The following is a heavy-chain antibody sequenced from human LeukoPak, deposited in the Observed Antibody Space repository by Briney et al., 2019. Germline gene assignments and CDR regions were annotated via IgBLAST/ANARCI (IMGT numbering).Heavy chain of an antibody. J-gene: IGHJ5*02. CDR2: INAFNGST. D-gene: IGHD3-10*01. V-gene: IGHV1-18*04. Sequence: GASVKVSCKGSGYTFTNYDIHRVRQAPGQGLEWMGWINAFNGSTSHAQKFQGRVTMTTDTSTSTAYMELRSLRSDDTAVYYCTSEGSGTGDYPSGQGDLVSVSS. CDR3: TSEGSGTGDYP. CDR1: GYTFTNYD.